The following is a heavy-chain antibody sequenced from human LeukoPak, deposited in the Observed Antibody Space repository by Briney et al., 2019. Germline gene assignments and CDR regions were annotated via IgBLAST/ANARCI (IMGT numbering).Heavy chain of an antibody. D-gene: IGHD2-2*02. J-gene: IGHJ6*02. CDR3: ARPDIVVVPAAIGYPTAKEDYYYYGMDV. Sequence: WASVKVSCKASGYTFTSYYMHWVRQAPGQGLEWMGIINPSGGSTSYAQKFQGRVTMTRDTSTSTVYMELSSLRSEDTAVYYCARPDIVVVPAAIGYPTAKEDYYYYGMDVWGQGTTVTVSS. CDR2: INPSGGST. CDR1: GYTFTSYY. V-gene: IGHV1-46*01.